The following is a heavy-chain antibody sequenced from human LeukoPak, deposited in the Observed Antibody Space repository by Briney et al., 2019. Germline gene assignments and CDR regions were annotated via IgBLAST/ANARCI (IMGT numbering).Heavy chain of an antibody. V-gene: IGHV4-4*02. CDR2: IAHDGTT. CDR3: TREDRPYCPFAY. CDR1: GGSIDITNY. J-gene: IGHJ4*02. Sequence: SDTLSLTCGVSGGSIDITNYWSWVRQAPGKGLEWIGEIAHDGTTNYNPSLRSRVAMSFDRANNQFSLSLTSVTAADTAVYYCTREDRPYCPFAYWGQGVLVTVSS. D-gene: IGHD1-26*01.